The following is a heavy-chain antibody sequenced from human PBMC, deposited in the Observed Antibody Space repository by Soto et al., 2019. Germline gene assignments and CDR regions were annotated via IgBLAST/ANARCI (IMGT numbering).Heavy chain of an antibody. J-gene: IGHJ6*02. Sequence: GGSLRLSCAASGFTFSSYAMHWVRQAPGKGLEWVAVISYDGSNKYYADSVKGRFTISRDNSKNTLYLQMNSLRAEDTAVYYCARVYYDSSGDLRPRYYYGMDVWGQGTTVTVSS. CDR2: ISYDGSNK. CDR3: ARVYYDSSGDLRPRYYYGMDV. V-gene: IGHV3-30-3*01. D-gene: IGHD3-22*01. CDR1: GFTFSSYA.